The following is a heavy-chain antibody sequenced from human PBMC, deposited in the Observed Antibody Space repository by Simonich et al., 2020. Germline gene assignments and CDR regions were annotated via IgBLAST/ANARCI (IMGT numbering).Heavy chain of an antibody. CDR1: GFPFSSYW. J-gene: IGHJ2*01. D-gene: IGHD6-6*01. Sequence: EVQLVESGGGLVQPGGSLRLSCAASGFPFSSYWLSWVRQARGKGRESVANKKQDGREKYYVDSVKGRFTISRDNAKNSLYLQMNSRRAEDTAVYYCAREYSSSSDPYWYFDLWGRGTLVTVSS. CDR2: KKQDGREK. V-gene: IGHV3-7*01. CDR3: AREYSSSSDPYWYFDL.